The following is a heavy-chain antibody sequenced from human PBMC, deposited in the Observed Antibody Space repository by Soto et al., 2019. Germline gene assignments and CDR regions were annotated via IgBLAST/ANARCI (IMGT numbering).Heavy chain of an antibody. CDR1: GGSISSSSYY. CDR3: SRQAPHSSGWFWFDP. D-gene: IGHD6-19*01. CDR2: VYYGGST. J-gene: IGHJ5*02. Sequence: SETLSLTCTVSGGSISSSSYYWGWIRQPPGKGLEWIGNVYYGGSTYYNPSLKSRVTILADTSKNQFSLKMSSVTAAVTSVYYCSRQAPHSSGWFWFDPWGQGTLVTVSS. V-gene: IGHV4-39*07.